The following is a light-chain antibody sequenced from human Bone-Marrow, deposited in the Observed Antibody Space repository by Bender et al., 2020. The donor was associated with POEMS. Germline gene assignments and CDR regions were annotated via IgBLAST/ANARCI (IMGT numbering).Light chain of an antibody. CDR3: CSYAGISSFPV. V-gene: IGLV2-14*03. CDR1: SSDVGGSNY. CDR2: DVT. J-gene: IGLJ2*01. Sequence: QSALTQPASVSGSPGQSITISCTGTSSDVGGSNYVSWYQQHPGKAPKLMIYDVTTRPSGVSSRFSGSRSGNTASLSISGLQSEDEADYYCCSYAGISSFPVFGGGTKVTVL.